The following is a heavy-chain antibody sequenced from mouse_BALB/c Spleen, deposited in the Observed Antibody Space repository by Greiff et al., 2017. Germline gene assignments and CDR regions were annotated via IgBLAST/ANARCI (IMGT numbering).Heavy chain of an antibody. CDR2: ILPGSGST. CDR3: ARITTVPAY. CDR1: GYTFSSYW. V-gene: IGHV1-9*01. J-gene: IGHJ3*01. D-gene: IGHD1-1*01. Sequence: QVQLKESGAELMKPGASVKISCKATGYTFSSYWIEWVKQRPGHGLEWIGEILPGSGSTNYNEKFKGKATFTADTSSNTAYMQLSSLTSEDSAVYYCARITTVPAYWGQGTLVTVSA.